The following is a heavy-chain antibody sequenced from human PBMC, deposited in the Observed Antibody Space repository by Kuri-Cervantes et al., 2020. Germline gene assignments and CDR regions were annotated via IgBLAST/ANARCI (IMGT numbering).Heavy chain of an antibody. CDR2: IKEDGTEK. V-gene: IGHV3-7*02. CDR3: ARGHQGASTFSDY. D-gene: IGHD5-24*01. Sequence: GESLKISCVASKFSFSTYWMSWVRQAPGKGLEWVANIKEDGTEKYYVDSVKGRFTTSRDNAKNSLYLQMNSLTAADTAVYYCARGHQGASTFSDYWGQGTLVTVSS. CDR1: KFSFSTYW. J-gene: IGHJ4*02.